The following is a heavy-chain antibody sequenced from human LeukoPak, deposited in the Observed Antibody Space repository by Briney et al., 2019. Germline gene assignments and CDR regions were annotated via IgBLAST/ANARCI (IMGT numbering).Heavy chain of an antibody. J-gene: IGHJ6*02. CDR2: IYYSGST. D-gene: IGHD6-13*01. CDR3: ARGAAAGLYYYYYGMDV. CDR1: GGSISSYY. Sequence: PSETLSLTCTVSGGSISSYYWSWIRQPPGKGLEWIGYIYYSGSTNYNPSLKSRVTISVGTSKNQFSLKLSSVTAADTAVYYCARGAAAGLYYYYYGMDVWGQGTTVTVSS. V-gene: IGHV4-59*01.